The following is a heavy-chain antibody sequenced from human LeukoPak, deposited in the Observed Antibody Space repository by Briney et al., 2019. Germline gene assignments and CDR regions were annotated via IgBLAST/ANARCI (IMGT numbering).Heavy chain of an antibody. V-gene: IGHV3-49*04. CDR3: TREGTPETIWSGYYIDY. J-gene: IGHJ4*02. D-gene: IGHD3-3*01. CDR1: GFNFGDYA. Sequence: PGGSLRLSCTASGFNFGDYAMSWVRQAPGKGLEWVGFIRSKVHGGTTEYAASVKGRFTISRDDSKSIAYLQMNSLKSEDTAVYYCTREGTPETIWSGYYIDYWGQGTLVTVSS. CDR2: IRSKVHGGTT.